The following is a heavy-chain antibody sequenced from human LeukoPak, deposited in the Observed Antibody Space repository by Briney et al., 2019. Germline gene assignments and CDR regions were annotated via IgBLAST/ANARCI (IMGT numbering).Heavy chain of an antibody. J-gene: IGHJ5*02. V-gene: IGHV3-23*01. CDR3: ANSGGSCSGLGRCWFDP. CDR2: ISGTGGST. CDR1: GFRFSNYA. D-gene: IGHD2-15*01. Sequence: PGGPLRLSCAASGFRFSNYAMTWVRQAPGKGLEWVSGISGTGGSTYYADSVKGRFTISRDNSKNTLYLQMNSLRAEDTAVYYCANSGGSCSGLGRCWFDPWGQGTLVTVSS.